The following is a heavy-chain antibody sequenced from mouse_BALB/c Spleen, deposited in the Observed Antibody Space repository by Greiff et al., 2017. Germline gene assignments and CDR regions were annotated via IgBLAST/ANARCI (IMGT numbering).Heavy chain of an antibody. CDR1: GYSFTGYF. V-gene: IGHV1-20*02. Sequence: EVQLVESGPELVKPGASVKISCKASGYSFTGYFMNWVMQSHGKSLEWIGRINPYNGDTFYNQKFKGKATLTVDKSSSTAHMELRSLASEDSAVYYCPRERSYAMDYWGQGTSVTVSS. J-gene: IGHJ4*01. CDR2: INPYNGDT. CDR3: PRERSYAMDY.